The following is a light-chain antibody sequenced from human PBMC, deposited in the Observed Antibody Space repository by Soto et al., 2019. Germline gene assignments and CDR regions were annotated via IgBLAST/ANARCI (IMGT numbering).Light chain of an antibody. V-gene: IGKV4-1*01. CDR3: QQYYSTPLA. CDR2: WAS. Sequence: DIVMTQSPDSLAVSLGERATINCKSSQSVLYSSNNKNYLAWYQQKPGQPPKLLIYWASTRESGVPDRFSGSGSGKDFPLTISSLQAEDVAVYYCQQYYSTPLAFGPGTKVDT. J-gene: IGKJ3*01. CDR1: QSVLYSSNNKNY.